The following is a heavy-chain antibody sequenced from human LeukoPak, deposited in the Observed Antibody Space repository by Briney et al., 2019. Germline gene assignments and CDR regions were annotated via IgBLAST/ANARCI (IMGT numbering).Heavy chain of an antibody. CDR2: ISDNGLDT. CDR3: AREGHSSGHCGARDI. D-gene: IGHD3-22*01. V-gene: IGHV3-64*01. J-gene: IGHJ3*02. CDR1: GFTFSTSV. Sequence: GGSLRLSCEVSGFTFSTSVMHWVRQAPGKGLEYVSGISDNGLDTHYGNSVEGRFTISRDNSKNSLYLQMDSLRDEDMAVYYCAREGHSSGHCGARDIWGQGTMVTVSS.